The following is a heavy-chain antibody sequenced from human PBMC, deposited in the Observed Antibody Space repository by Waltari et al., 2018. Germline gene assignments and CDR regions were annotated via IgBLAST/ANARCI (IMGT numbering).Heavy chain of an antibody. J-gene: IGHJ4*02. Sequence: EVQLVESGGGLVQPGGSLRLFCAASGFTFRNYEMNWVRQAPGKGLGWGAYISSGASIIYDADSVKGRFTISRDNAKNSVYLQMSSLRAEDTAIYYCARGEGGANEYWGQGTLVTVSA. D-gene: IGHD1-26*01. CDR2: ISSGASII. V-gene: IGHV3-48*03. CDR1: GFTFRNYE. CDR3: ARGEGGANEY.